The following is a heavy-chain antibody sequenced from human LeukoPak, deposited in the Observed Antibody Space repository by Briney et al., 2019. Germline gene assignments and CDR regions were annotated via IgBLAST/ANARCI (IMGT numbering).Heavy chain of an antibody. Sequence: GGSLRLSCAASGFIFSSYSMNWVRQAPGKGLEWVSYISSSSSTMYYAASVKGRFSISRDNAQNTLYLQMNSLRAEDTAVYYCARSHITIFGVAVGGYFDYWGQGILVTVSS. V-gene: IGHV3-48*01. CDR3: ARSHITIFGVAVGGYFDY. CDR1: GFIFSSYS. J-gene: IGHJ4*02. CDR2: ISSSSSTM. D-gene: IGHD3-3*01.